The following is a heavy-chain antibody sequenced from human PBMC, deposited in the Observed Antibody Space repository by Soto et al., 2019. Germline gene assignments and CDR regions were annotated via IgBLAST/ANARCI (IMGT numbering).Heavy chain of an antibody. CDR3: AKEGDDFWSGYNAFDI. V-gene: IGHV3-30*18. J-gene: IGHJ3*02. D-gene: IGHD3-3*01. CDR2: RSNEGSNK. Sequence: AGGALRLSRAAPGVTLSSYGMDWVRQAPGKGMEWVEIRSNEGSNKDYAESVKGRFTISRDNSKNTLYLQMNSLRAEDTAVYYCAKEGDDFWSGYNAFDIWGQGTMVTVSS. CDR1: GVTLSSYG.